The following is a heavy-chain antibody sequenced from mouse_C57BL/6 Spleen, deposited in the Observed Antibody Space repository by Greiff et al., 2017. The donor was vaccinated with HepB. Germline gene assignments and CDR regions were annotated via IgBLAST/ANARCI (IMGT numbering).Heavy chain of an antibody. V-gene: IGHV1-81*01. Sequence: QVQLQQSGAELARPGASVKLSCKASGYTFTSYGISWVKQRTGQGLEWIGEIYPRSGNTYYNEKFKGKATLTADKSSSTAYMELRSLTSEDSAVYFCARGGLYYDYEGDFDYWGQGTTLTVSS. J-gene: IGHJ2*01. CDR2: IYPRSGNT. CDR1: GYTFTSYG. D-gene: IGHD2-4*01. CDR3: ARGGLYYDYEGDFDY.